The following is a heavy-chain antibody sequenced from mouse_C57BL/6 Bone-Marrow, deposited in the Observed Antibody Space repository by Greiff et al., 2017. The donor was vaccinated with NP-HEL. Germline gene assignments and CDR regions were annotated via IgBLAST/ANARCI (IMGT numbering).Heavy chain of an antibody. CDR3: ARSVYYYAMDY. Sequence: QVQLQQSGAELVMPGASVKLSCKASGYTFTSYWMHWVKQRPGQGLEWIGEIDPSDSYTNYNQKFKGKSTLTVDKSSSTAYMQLSSLTSEDSAVYYCARSVYYYAMDYWGQGTSVTVSS. CDR2: IDPSDSYT. D-gene: IGHD1-1*01. J-gene: IGHJ4*01. V-gene: IGHV1-69*01. CDR1: GYTFTSYW.